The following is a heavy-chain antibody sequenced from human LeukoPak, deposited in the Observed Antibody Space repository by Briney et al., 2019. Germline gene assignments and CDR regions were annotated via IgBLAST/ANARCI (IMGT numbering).Heavy chain of an antibody. CDR1: GYTFTSYG. V-gene: IGHV1-18*01. CDR3: ARDRDYYGSGSYRRFDY. CDR2: ISAYNGNT. D-gene: IGHD3-10*01. Sequence: EASVKVSCKASGYTFTSYGISWVRQAPGQGLEWMGWISAYNGNTNYAQKLQGRVTMTTDTSTSTAYMELRSLRSDDTAVYYCARDRDYYGSGSYRRFDYWGQGTLVTVSS. J-gene: IGHJ4*02.